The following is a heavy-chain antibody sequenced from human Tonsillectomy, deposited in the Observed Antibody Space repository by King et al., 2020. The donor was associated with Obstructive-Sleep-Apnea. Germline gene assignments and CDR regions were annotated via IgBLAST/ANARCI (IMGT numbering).Heavy chain of an antibody. CDR1: GGSISSHY. Sequence: VQLQESGPGLVKPSETLSLTCTVSGGSISSHYWSWIRQPPGNGLEWIGYIYYRGHTYYTPSLKSRVTISVDTSKTQFSLKLNTVTAADTAVYYCARLYGGNSLYFDYWGQGTLVTVSS. D-gene: IGHD4-23*01. CDR3: ARLYGGNSLYFDY. J-gene: IGHJ4*02. V-gene: IGHV4-59*11. CDR2: IYYRGHT.